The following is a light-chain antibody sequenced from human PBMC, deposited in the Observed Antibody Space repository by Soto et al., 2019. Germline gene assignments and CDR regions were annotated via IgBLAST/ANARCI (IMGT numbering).Light chain of an antibody. CDR3: QERNNWPRGI. J-gene: IGKJ4*01. V-gene: IGKV3-11*01. CDR1: QTLTND. Sequence: EIVLTQSPATLSLSPGERATLSCRASQTLTNDFAWYQQKPGQAPQLLIYAAAKRATGIPARFSGSGSGTDFTLTNSSLEPEDFAVYYCQERNNWPRGIFGGGTKVEI. CDR2: AAA.